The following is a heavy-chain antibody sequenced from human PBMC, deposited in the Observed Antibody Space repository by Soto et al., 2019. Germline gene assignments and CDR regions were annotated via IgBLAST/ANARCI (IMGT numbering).Heavy chain of an antibody. V-gene: IGHV1-24*01. Sequence: ASVKVSCKVSGYTLTELSMHWVRQAPGKGLEWMGGFDPEDGETIYAQKFQGRVTMTEDTSTDTAYMELSSLRSEDTAVYSCAGEPKGGPAAGAFDLWGQGTMVTVSS. CDR2: FDPEDGET. D-gene: IGHD6-25*01. J-gene: IGHJ3*01. CDR1: GYTLTELS. CDR3: AGEPKGGPAAGAFDL.